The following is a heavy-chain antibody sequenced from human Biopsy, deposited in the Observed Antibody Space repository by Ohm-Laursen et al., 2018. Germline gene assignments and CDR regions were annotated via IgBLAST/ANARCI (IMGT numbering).Heavy chain of an antibody. CDR2: NIPILGTG. CDR1: GGTFSNYG. Sequence: GSSVKVSCKAPGGTFSNYGVNWVRQAPGQGLEWLGGNIPILGTGNYAQKSQDRVTVAAGTSTSTATMELRSLRSDDTAVYYCATKLTGYFHHWGQGTLVIVSS. V-gene: IGHV1-69*06. CDR3: ATKLTGYFHH. J-gene: IGHJ1*01. D-gene: IGHD3-9*01.